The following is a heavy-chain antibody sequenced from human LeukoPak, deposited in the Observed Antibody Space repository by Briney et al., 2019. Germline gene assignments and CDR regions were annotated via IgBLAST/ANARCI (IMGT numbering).Heavy chain of an antibody. CDR2: ISGSGDT. J-gene: IGHJ4*02. V-gene: IGHV3-23*01. D-gene: IGHD3-10*01. Sequence: GGSLRLSCAASGFTFVGNAVTWVRQAPGKGLEWVSTISGSGDTYYADSVKGRFTISRDDSKSTLSLQMNSLRAEDTALYYCAKKYYYGSGTYIFYFDYWGQGTPVTVSS. CDR3: AKKYYYGSGTYIFYFDY. CDR1: GFTFVGNA.